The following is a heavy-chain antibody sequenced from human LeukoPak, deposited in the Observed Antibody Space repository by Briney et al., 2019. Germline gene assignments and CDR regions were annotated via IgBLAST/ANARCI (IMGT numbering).Heavy chain of an antibody. CDR1: GYTFTNYG. Sequence: ASVKVSCKASGYTFTNYGIHWVRQAPGQGLEWMGWISAYNGNTKYAHNLQGRVTMTTDTSTSTAYMELRSLRSDDTAVYYCARGPLGAAFDSWGQGTLVTVSS. V-gene: IGHV1-18*01. D-gene: IGHD3-16*01. J-gene: IGHJ4*02. CDR3: ARGPLGAAFDS. CDR2: ISAYNGNT.